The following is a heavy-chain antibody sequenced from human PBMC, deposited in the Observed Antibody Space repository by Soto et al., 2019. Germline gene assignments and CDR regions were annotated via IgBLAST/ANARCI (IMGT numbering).Heavy chain of an antibody. Sequence: EVQLVESGGGLVQPGGSLRLSCAVSGFTVSSKYMSWVRQAPGKGLEWVSVLHSDGSTDYADSVKGRFTISRDTSKNTLDVKMNSLRVEDTALYYCARVGDIVLVPAGRWGWFDPWGQGTLVTVSS. CDR2: LHSDGST. CDR1: GFTVSSKY. CDR3: ARVGDIVLVPAGRWGWFDP. D-gene: IGHD2-2*01. V-gene: IGHV3-66*01. J-gene: IGHJ5*02.